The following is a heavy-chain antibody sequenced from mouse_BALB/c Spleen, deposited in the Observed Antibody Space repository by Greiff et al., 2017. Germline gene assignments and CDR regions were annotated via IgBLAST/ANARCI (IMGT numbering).Heavy chain of an antibody. V-gene: IGHV3-2*02. D-gene: IGHD1-1*02. CDR2: ISYSGST. Sequence: EVQRVESGPGLVKPSQSLSLTCTVTGYSITSDYAWNWIRQFPGNKLEWMGYISYSGSTSYNPSLKSRISITRDTSKNQFFLQLNSVTTEDTATYYCARYYGRFAYWGQGTLVTVSA. J-gene: IGHJ3*01. CDR3: ARYYGRFAY. CDR1: GYSITSDYA.